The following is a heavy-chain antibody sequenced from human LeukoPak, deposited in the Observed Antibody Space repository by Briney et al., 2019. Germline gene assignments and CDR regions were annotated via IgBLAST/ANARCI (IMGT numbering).Heavy chain of an antibody. CDR3: ASELGYCSSTSCYSGFDP. Sequence: ASVKVSCKASGYTFTGYYMHSVRQAPGQGLEWMGWINPNSGGTNYAQKFQGRVTMTRDTSISTAYMELSRLRSDDTAVYYCASELGYCSSTSCYSGFDPWGQGTLVTVSS. D-gene: IGHD2-2*02. J-gene: IGHJ5*02. CDR2: INPNSGGT. V-gene: IGHV1-2*02. CDR1: GYTFTGYY.